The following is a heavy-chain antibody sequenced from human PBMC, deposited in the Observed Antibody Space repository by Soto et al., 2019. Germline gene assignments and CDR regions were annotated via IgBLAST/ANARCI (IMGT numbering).Heavy chain of an antibody. V-gene: IGHV3-30*18. J-gene: IGHJ4*02. D-gene: IGHD1-26*01. CDR1: GFTFSSYG. CDR3: AKEGGLSGSYYISSSYYFDY. Sequence: QVQLVESGGGVVQPGRSLRLSCAASGFTFSSYGMHWVRQAPGKGLEWVAIISYDGSNTYYADSVQGRFTISRDKSKNTLYLQMNSLRAEDTSVYYCAKEGGLSGSYYISSSYYFDYWGQGTLVTVSS. CDR2: ISYDGSNT.